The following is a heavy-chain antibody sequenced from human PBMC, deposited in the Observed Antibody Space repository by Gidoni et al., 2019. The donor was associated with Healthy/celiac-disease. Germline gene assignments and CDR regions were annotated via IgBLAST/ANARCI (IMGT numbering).Heavy chain of an antibody. Sequence: QVQLQQWGAGLLKPSETLSLTCAVYGGSFSGYYWSWIRQPPGKGLEWLGEINHSGSTNYNPSLKSRVTISVDTSKNQFSLKLRSVTAADTAVYYCARGQEMATSYFDYWGQGTLVTVSS. CDR2: INHSGST. CDR1: GGSFSGYY. CDR3: ARGQEMATSYFDY. D-gene: IGHD5-12*01. J-gene: IGHJ4*02. V-gene: IGHV4-34*01.